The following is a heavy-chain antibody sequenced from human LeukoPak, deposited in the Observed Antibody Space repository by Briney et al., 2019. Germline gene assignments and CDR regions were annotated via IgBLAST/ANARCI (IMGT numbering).Heavy chain of an antibody. J-gene: IGHJ4*02. CDR2: ISYDGSNK. CDR1: GFTFSSYA. CDR3: ARDVRLGYCSSTSCYAGGGFDY. Sequence: PGGSLRLSCAASGFTFSSYAMHWVRQAPGKGLEWVAVISYDGSNKYYADSVKGRFTISRDNSKNTLYLQMNSLRAEDTAVYYCARDVRLGYCSSTSCYAGGGFDYWGQGTLVTVSS. V-gene: IGHV3-30*04. D-gene: IGHD2-2*01.